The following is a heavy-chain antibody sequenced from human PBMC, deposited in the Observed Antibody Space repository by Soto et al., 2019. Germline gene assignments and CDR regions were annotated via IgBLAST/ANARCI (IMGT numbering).Heavy chain of an antibody. CDR3: AKSPVEMATISYYYYDMDV. D-gene: IGHD5-12*01. V-gene: IGHV3-30*18. CDR2: ISYDGSNK. Sequence: GGSLRLSCAASGFTFSSYGMHWVRQAPGKGLEWVAVISYDGSNKYYADSVKGRFTISRDNSKNTLYLQMNSLRAEDTAVYYCAKSPVEMATISYYYYDMDVWGQGTTVTSP. J-gene: IGHJ6*02. CDR1: GFTFSSYG.